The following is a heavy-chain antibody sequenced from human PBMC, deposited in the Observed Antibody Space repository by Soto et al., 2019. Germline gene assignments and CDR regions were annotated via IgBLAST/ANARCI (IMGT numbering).Heavy chain of an antibody. D-gene: IGHD2-8*01. V-gene: IGHV1-69*12. CDR3: VRARSYNGNSDFDY. J-gene: IGHJ4*02. CDR1: GGTATSYGTISNYG. CDR2: ISPMFGTT. Sequence: QVQLVQSGAEVKKPGSSVKVSCKASGGTATSYGTISNYGFNGVRQTPGQGPEWMGGISPMFGTTNYAQKFQGRVTITADESTNTAYMELSSLRSEDTAVYYCVRARSYNGNSDFDYWGQGTLVTFSS.